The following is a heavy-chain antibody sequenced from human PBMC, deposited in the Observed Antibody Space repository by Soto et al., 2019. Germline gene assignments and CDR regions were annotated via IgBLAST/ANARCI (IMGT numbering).Heavy chain of an antibody. CDR3: ARQSPDIVVVVAATRYYYYYMDV. V-gene: IGHV4-39*01. CDR1: GGSISSSSYY. CDR2: IYYSGST. D-gene: IGHD2-15*01. J-gene: IGHJ6*03. Sequence: QLQLQESGPGLVKPSETLSLTCTVSGGSISSSSYYWGWIRQPPGKGLEWIGSIYYSGSTYYNPSLKSRVTISVDTSKTQFSLKLSSVTAADTAVYYCARQSPDIVVVVAATRYYYYYMDVWGKGTTVTVSS.